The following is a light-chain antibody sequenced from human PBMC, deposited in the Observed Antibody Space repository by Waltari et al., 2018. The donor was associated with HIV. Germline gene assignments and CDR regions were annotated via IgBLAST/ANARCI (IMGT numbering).Light chain of an antibody. Sequence: SVLTQPPSLSGAPGQSVPTSCTGSSTTTRAPYAVHWYHQLPGSAPKLLIYGNSNRPSGVPDRFSDSKSGTSASLAITELQAEDEADYYCQSYDSSLSGWVFGGGTKLTVL. V-gene: IGLV1-40*01. CDR3: QSYDSSLSGWV. CDR2: GNS. J-gene: IGLJ3*02. CDR1: STTTRAPYA.